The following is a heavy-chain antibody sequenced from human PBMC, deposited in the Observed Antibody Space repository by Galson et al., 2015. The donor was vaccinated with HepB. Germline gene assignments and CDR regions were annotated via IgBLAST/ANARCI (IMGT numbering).Heavy chain of an antibody. D-gene: IGHD2-2*01. CDR2: IYYGGSGTT. J-gene: IGHJ4*02. Sequence: SETLSLTCTVSGGSIVSSSHYWGWIRQPPGKELEWIGRIYYGGSGTTLYNPSLKSRVTISVDPTRNQFSLELRSVTAADTAVYYCARPRYCSSATCTAAFDSWGQGTLVTVSS. CDR3: ARPRYCSSATCTAAFDS. V-gene: IGHV4-39*01. CDR1: GGSIVSSSHY.